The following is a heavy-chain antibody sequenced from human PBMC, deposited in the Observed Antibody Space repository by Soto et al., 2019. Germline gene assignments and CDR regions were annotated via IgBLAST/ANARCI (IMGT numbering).Heavy chain of an antibody. CDR1: GYTFTSYG. Sequence: QVPLVQSGAEVKKPGASVKVSCKASGYTFTSYGISWVRQAPGQGLEWMGWISAYNGNTNYAQKLQGRVTMTTDTSTSTAYMELRSLRSDDTAVYYCARELAARPRAYYGMDVWGQGTLVTVSS. V-gene: IGHV1-18*01. CDR3: ARELAARPRAYYGMDV. J-gene: IGHJ6*02. CDR2: ISAYNGNT. D-gene: IGHD6-6*01.